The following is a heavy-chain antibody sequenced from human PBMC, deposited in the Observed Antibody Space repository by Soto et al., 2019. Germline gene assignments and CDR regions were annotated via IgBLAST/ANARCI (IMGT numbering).Heavy chain of an antibody. D-gene: IGHD6-19*01. CDR1: GFTFSSYA. J-gene: IGHJ4*02. Sequence: GGSLRLSCAASGFTFSSYAMHWVRQAPGKGLEWVAVISYDGSNKYYADSVKGRFTISRDNSKNTLYLQMNSLRAEDTAVYYCARVVGYSSGKPFDYWGQGTLVTVSS. V-gene: IGHV3-30-3*01. CDR3: ARVVGYSSGKPFDY. CDR2: ISYDGSNK.